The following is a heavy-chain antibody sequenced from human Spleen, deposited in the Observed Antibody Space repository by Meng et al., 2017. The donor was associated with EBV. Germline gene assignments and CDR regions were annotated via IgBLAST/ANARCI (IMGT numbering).Heavy chain of an antibody. Sequence: LHNPAPGSVHPSPTRPLSCSVSWRSISSAAYYWNWIRQPPGRGLEWIGHIFYSGTTSYNPSLESRLTISVDTSKNQFSLNLTSVTAADTAVYYCARVAIYSGYDFDSWGQGTLVTVSS. CDR1: WRSISSAAYY. CDR2: IFYSGTT. CDR3: ARVAIYSGYDFDS. D-gene: IGHD5-12*01. J-gene: IGHJ4*02. V-gene: IGHV4-30-4*01.